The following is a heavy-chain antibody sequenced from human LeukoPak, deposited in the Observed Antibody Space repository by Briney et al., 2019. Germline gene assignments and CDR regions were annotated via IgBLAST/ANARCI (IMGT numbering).Heavy chain of an antibody. CDR1: GFTFSSYA. V-gene: IGHV3-23*01. J-gene: IGHJ5*02. D-gene: IGHD3-3*01. Sequence: PGGSLRLSCAASGFTFSSYAMSWVRQAPGKGLEWVSAISGSGGSTYYADSVKGRFTISRDNSKNTLYLQMNSLRAEDTAVYYCAKDARSYYDFWSGDWFDPWGQGTLVTVSS. CDR2: ISGSGGST. CDR3: AKDARSYYDFWSGDWFDP.